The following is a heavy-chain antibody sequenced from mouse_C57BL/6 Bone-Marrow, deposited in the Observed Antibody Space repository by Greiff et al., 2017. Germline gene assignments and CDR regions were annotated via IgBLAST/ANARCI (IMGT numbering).Heavy chain of an antibody. D-gene: IGHD2-1*01. CDR1: GFTFSSYA. Sequence: EVMLVESGEGLVKPGGSLKLSCAASGFTFSSYAMSWVRQTPEKRLEWVAYISSGGDYIYYADTVKGRFTISRDNARNTLYLQMSSLKSEDTAMYYCTREKIYYGNLYYAMDYWGQGTSVTVSS. J-gene: IGHJ4*01. CDR3: TREKIYYGNLYYAMDY. CDR2: ISSGGDYI. V-gene: IGHV5-9-1*02.